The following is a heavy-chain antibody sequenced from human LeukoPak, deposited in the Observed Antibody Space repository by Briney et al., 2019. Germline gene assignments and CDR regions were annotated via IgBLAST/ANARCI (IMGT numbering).Heavy chain of an antibody. D-gene: IGHD3-22*01. Sequence: SVTVSCKASGGTFSSYAISWVRQAPGQGLEWMGGIIPIFGTANYAQKFQGRVTITADESTSTAYMELSSLRSEDTAVYYCAREYYYDSSGPRVFDAFDIWGQGTMVTVSS. CDR3: AREYYYDSSGPRVFDAFDI. V-gene: IGHV1-69*13. CDR1: GGTFSSYA. J-gene: IGHJ3*02. CDR2: IIPIFGTA.